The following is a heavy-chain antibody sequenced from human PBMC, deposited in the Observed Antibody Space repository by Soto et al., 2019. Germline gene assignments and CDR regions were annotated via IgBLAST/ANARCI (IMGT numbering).Heavy chain of an antibody. J-gene: IGHJ4*02. CDR2: IYYSGST. CDR1: GGSVSRGSYY. Sequence: PSETLSLTCTVSGGSVSRGSYYWSWIRQPPGKGLEWIGYIYYSGSTNYNPSLKSRVTISVDTSKNQFSLKLSSVTAADTAVYHCARGGWLQFFDYWGQGTLVTVSS. D-gene: IGHD5-12*01. V-gene: IGHV4-61*01. CDR3: ARGGWLQFFDY.